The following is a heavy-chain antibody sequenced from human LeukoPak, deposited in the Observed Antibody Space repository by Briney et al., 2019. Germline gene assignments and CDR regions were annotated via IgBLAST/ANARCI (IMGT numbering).Heavy chain of an antibody. CDR1: GFTFSSYG. J-gene: IGHJ4*02. D-gene: IGHD4-23*01. V-gene: IGHV3-30*02. CDR2: IRYDGSNK. Sequence: GGSLRPSCAASGFTFSSYGMHWVRQAPGKGLEWVAFIRYDGSNKYYADSVKGRFTISRDNAKNSLYLQMSSLRAEDTAVYYCAREGVGVTHPFDYWGQGTLVTVSS. CDR3: AREGVGVTHPFDY.